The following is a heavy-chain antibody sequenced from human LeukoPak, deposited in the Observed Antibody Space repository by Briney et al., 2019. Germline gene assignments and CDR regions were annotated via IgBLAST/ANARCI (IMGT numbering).Heavy chain of an antibody. V-gene: IGHV3-23*01. J-gene: IGHJ6*02. D-gene: IGHD3-22*01. CDR1: GFTFSSYA. CDR2: ISGSGGST. CDR3: AKGVVVVMFESSGMDV. Sequence: GSLRLSCAASGFTFSSYAMSWVRQAPGKGLEWVSAISGSGGSTYYADSVKGRFTISRDNSKNTLYLQMNSLRAEDTAVYYCAKGVVVVMFESSGMDVWGQGTTVTVSS.